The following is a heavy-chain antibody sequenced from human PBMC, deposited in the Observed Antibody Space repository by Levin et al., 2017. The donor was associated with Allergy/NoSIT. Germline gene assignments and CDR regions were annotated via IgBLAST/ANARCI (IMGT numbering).Heavy chain of an antibody. J-gene: IGHJ5*02. Sequence: SETLSLTCTVSGGSISSGGYYWSWIRQHPGKGLEWIGYIYYSGSTYYNPSLKSRVTISVDTSKNQFSLKLSSVTAADTAVYYCARVWDSSSPWFDPWGQGTLVTVSS. CDR1: GGSISSGGYY. CDR2: IYYSGST. D-gene: IGHD6-6*01. V-gene: IGHV4-31*03. CDR3: ARVWDSSSPWFDP.